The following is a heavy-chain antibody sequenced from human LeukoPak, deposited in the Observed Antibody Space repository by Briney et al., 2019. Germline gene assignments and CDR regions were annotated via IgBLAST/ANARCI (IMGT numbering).Heavy chain of an antibody. CDR2: ISSTSNYI. J-gene: IGHJ4*02. CDR1: GFTFSSYS. V-gene: IGHV3-21*01. D-gene: IGHD2-21*01. Sequence: GGSLRLSCGASGFTFSSYSMNWVRQAPGMGLEWVSSISSTSNYIYYADSVKGRFTISRDNAKSSLYLQMNSLRAEDTAVYYCARIPADYWGQGILVTVSS. CDR3: ARIPADY.